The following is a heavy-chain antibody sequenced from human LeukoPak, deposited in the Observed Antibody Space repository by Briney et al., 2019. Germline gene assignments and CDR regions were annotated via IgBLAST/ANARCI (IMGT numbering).Heavy chain of an antibody. CDR1: GGYISSSSYY. V-gene: IGHV4-39*01. CDR3: ARHPMDYYDSSGYLA. CDR2: IYYSGST. D-gene: IGHD3-22*01. Sequence: SETLSLTCTVSGGYISSSSYYWGWIRQPPGKGLEWIGSIYYSGSTYYIPSLKSRVTISVDTSKNQFSLKLSSVTAADTAVYYCARHPMDYYDSSGYLAWGQGTLVTVSS. J-gene: IGHJ5*02.